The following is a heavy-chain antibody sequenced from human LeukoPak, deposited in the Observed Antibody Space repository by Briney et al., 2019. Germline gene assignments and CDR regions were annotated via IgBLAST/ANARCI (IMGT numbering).Heavy chain of an antibody. CDR3: AKDRYYYDSSGYYFDY. D-gene: IGHD3-22*01. J-gene: IGHJ4*02. Sequence: GGSLRLSCAASGFTFSSYGMHWVRQAPGKGLEWVAVISCDGSNKYYADSVKGRFTISRDNSKNTLYLQMNSLRAEDTAVYYCAKDRYYYDSSGYYFDYWGQGTLVTVSS. CDR1: GFTFSSYG. CDR2: ISCDGSNK. V-gene: IGHV3-30*18.